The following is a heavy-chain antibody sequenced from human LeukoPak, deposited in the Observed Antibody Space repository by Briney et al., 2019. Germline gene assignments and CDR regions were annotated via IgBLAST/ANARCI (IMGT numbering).Heavy chain of an antibody. V-gene: IGHV3-30*02. CDR3: AGLLWFGELAFDP. J-gene: IGHJ5*02. Sequence: PGGSLRLSCAASGFTFSDHYMHWVRQAPGKGLEWVAFIRYDGSNKYYADSVKGRFTISRDNSKNTLYLQMNSLRAEDTAVYYCAGLLWFGELAFDPWGQGTLVTVSS. CDR1: GFTFSDHY. CDR2: IRYDGSNK. D-gene: IGHD3-10*01.